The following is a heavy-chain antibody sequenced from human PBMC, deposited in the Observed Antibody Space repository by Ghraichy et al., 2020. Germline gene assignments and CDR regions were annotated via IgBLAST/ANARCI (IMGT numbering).Heavy chain of an antibody. CDR1: GGSFSGYY. D-gene: IGHD2-2*01. CDR2: INHSGST. Sequence: SETLSLTCAVYGGSFSGYYWSWIRQPPGKGLEWIGEINHSGSTNYNPSLKSRVTISVDTSKNQFSLKLSSVTAADTAVYYCARGWGGSSVGGGYWGQGTLVTVSS. CDR3: ARGWGGSSVGGGY. J-gene: IGHJ4*02. V-gene: IGHV4-34*01.